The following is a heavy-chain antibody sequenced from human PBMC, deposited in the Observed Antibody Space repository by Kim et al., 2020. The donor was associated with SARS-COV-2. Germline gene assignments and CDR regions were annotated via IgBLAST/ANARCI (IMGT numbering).Heavy chain of an antibody. Sequence: NYAQKLQGRVTMTTETSTSTAYMELRSLRSDDTAVYYCARGAAAPGRFDPWGQGTLVTVSS. J-gene: IGHJ5*02. CDR3: ARGAAAPGRFDP. V-gene: IGHV1-18*01. D-gene: IGHD6-13*01.